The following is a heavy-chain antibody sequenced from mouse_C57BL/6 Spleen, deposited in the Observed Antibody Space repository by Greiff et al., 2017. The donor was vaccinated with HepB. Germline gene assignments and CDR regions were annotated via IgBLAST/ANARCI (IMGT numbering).Heavy chain of an antibody. CDR2: ISSGGDYI. CDR1: GFTFSSYA. Sequence: EVHLVESGEGLVKPGGSLKLSCAASGFTFSSYAMSWVRQTPEKRLEWVAYISSGGDYIYYADTVKGRFTISRDNARNTLYLQMSSLKSEDTAMYYCTRASTGTHWYFDVWGTGTTVTVSS. CDR3: TRASTGTHWYFDV. J-gene: IGHJ1*03. D-gene: IGHD4-1*02. V-gene: IGHV5-9-1*02.